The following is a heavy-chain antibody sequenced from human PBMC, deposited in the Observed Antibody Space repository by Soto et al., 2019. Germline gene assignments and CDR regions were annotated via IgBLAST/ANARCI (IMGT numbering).Heavy chain of an antibody. Sequence: PGGSIRVSCAAAGCPFISYGRNWVRQATGKGLEWVSSISSSSSYIYYADSVKGRFTISRDNAKNSLYLQMNSLRAEDTAVYYCARDRERIGTGILEYWGQGTLVTVSS. J-gene: IGHJ4*02. CDR3: ARDRERIGTGILEY. CDR2: ISSSSSYI. V-gene: IGHV3-21*01. D-gene: IGHD2-8*02. CDR1: GCPFISYG.